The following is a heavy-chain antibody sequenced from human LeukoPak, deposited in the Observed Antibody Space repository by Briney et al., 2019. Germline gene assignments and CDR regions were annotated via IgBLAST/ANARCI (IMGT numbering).Heavy chain of an antibody. V-gene: IGHV3-30*02. CDR3: ARNLAGHFGGFYFDY. D-gene: IGHD2-21*01. CDR1: GFSFISYG. CDR2: IRYDGSNK. Sequence: PGGSLRLSCAASGFSFISYGMNWVRQAPGKGLEWVAFIRYDGSNKYYADSVKGRFSLSRDNSKNTVFLQMNSLRGEDTAVYYCARNLAGHFGGFYFDYWGQGTLVTVSS. J-gene: IGHJ4*02.